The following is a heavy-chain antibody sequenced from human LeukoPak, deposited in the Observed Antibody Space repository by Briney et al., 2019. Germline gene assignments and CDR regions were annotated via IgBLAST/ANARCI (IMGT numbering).Heavy chain of an antibody. CDR3: ARESVATRVTN. D-gene: IGHD5-12*01. J-gene: IGHJ4*02. CDR2: INHRGST. Sequence: PSETLSLTCAVYGGSFSGYYWSCIRQPPGKGLEWIGEINHRGSTNYNPPLKSRVTISVDTSKNQFSLKLSSVTAADTAVYYCARESVATRVTNWGQGTLVTVSS. CDR1: GGSFSGYY. V-gene: IGHV4-34*01.